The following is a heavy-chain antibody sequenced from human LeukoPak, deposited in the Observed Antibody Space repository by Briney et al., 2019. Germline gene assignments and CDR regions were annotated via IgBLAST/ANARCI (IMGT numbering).Heavy chain of an antibody. D-gene: IGHD3-22*01. V-gene: IGHV4-59*01. Sequence: SETLSLTCTVSGGSISSYYWSWIRQPPGKGLEWIGYIYYSGSTNYNPSLKSRVTISVDTSKNQFSLKLSSVTAADTAVYYCARAEYYYDSSGYYYYWGQGTLVTVSS. CDR1: GGSISSYY. J-gene: IGHJ4*02. CDR2: IYYSGST. CDR3: ARAEYYYDSSGYYYY.